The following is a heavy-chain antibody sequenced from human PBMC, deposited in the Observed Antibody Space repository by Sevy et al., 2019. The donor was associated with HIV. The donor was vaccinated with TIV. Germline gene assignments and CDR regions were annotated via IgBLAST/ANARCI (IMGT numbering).Heavy chain of an antibody. CDR2: IYYNGHI. CDR3: AGENAWGRGYS. D-gene: IGHD1-26*01. CDR1: GGSITSLY. V-gene: IGHV4-59*08. J-gene: IGHJ4*02. Sequence: SHTLSLTCTVSGGSITSLYWNWIRQPPGKGLEWIANIYYNGHINYNPSLKSRVTLSLVTSKNQFSLRLSSVTAADTAMYYCAGENAWGRGYSWGQGTLVTVSS.